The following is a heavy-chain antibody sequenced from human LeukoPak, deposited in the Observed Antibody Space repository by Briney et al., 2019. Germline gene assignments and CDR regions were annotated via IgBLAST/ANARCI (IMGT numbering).Heavy chain of an antibody. J-gene: IGHJ4*02. CDR2: INPNSGGT. V-gene: IGHV1-2*06. Sequence: ASVKVSCKASGYTFTGYYMHWVRQAPGQGLEWMGRINPNSGGTNYAQKFQGRVTMTRDTSISTAYMELSRLRSDDTAVYYCAREDNSRAALDYWGQGTLVTVSS. D-gene: IGHD2/OR15-2a*01. CDR1: GYTFTGYY. CDR3: AREDNSRAALDY.